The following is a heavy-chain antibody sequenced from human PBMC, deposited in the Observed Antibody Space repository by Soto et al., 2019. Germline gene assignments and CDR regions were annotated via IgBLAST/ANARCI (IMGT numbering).Heavy chain of an antibody. CDR1: GGTFNNYA. V-gene: IGHV1-69*06. Sequence: QVQLVQSGAEVKKPGSSVKVSCKASGGTFNNYAISWVRQAPGQGLEWMGGIIPLFGTANYAQKFEGRVTINADKSTDTDYMELSSLKSEDTDVYYCARLIGEGYSGTYALDYWGQGTLVTVSS. J-gene: IGHJ4*02. D-gene: IGHD1-26*01. CDR3: ARLIGEGYSGTYALDY. CDR2: IIPLFGTA.